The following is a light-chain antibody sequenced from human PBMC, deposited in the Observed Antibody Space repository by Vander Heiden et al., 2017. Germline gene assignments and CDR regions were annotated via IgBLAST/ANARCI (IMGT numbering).Light chain of an antibody. CDR1: SSYVGGSHP. Sequence: QSALTQPASVSGSPGHSSTISCPGTSSYVGGSHPVTWYQQHPGKVPRLMIYDVSKRPAWVSNRFSGSKSGNTASLTISVLQAEDEADYYCSSKTSSNTRVFGGGTKVTVL. CDR2: DVS. CDR3: SSKTSSNTRV. J-gene: IGLJ3*02. V-gene: IGLV2-14*01.